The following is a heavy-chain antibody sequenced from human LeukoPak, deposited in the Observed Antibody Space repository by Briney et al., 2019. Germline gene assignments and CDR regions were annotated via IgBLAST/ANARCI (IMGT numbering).Heavy chain of an antibody. Sequence: ATVKISCKVSGYTFTDYYMHWVQQAPGKGLERMGLVDPEDGETIYAEKFQGRVTITADTSTDTAYMELSSLRSEDTAAYYCAAVVGATYAFDIWGQGTMVTVSS. CDR1: GYTFTDYY. V-gene: IGHV1-69-2*01. J-gene: IGHJ3*02. D-gene: IGHD1-26*01. CDR3: AAVVGATYAFDI. CDR2: VDPEDGET.